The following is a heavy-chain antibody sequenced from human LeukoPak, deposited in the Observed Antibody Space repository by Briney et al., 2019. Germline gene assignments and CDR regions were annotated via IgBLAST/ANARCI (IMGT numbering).Heavy chain of an antibody. CDR1: GGSFSGYY. CDR3: AGHQGSSIAALSGWFDP. J-gene: IGHJ5*02. Sequence: SETLSLTCAVYGGSFSGYYWSWIRQPPGKGLEWIGEINHSGSTNYNPSLKSRVTISVDTPKNQFSLKLSSVTAADTAVYYCAGHQGSSIAALSGWFDPWGQGTLVTVSS. CDR2: INHSGST. D-gene: IGHD6-6*01. V-gene: IGHV4-34*01.